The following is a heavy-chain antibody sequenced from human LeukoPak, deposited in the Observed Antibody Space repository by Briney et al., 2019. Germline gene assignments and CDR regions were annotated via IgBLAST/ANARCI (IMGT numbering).Heavy chain of an antibody. D-gene: IGHD1-26*01. J-gene: IGHJ6*03. CDR2: ISSSSSYI. V-gene: IGHV3-21*01. CDR3: ARDSGSLYYYYYMDV. Sequence: GGSLRLSCAASGFTFSSYSVNWVRQAPGKGLEWVSSISSSSSYIYYADSVKGRFTISRDNAKNSLYLQMNSLRAEDTAVYYCARDSGSLYYYYYMDVWGKGTTVTVSS. CDR1: GFTFSSYS.